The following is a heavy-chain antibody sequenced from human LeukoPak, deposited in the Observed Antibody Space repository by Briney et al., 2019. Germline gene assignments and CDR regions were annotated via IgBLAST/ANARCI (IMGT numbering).Heavy chain of an antibody. D-gene: IGHD3-10*01. V-gene: IGHV4-39*01. J-gene: IGHJ5*02. Sequence: SETLSLTCTVSGGSIRSSYYYWGWIRQPPGKGLEWIGSIYDSGSTYYNPSLKSRVTISVDTPKNQFSLKLNSVTAADTAVYNCARHYGPWGQGTLVTVSS. CDR1: GGSIRSSYYY. CDR2: IYDSGST. CDR3: ARHYGP.